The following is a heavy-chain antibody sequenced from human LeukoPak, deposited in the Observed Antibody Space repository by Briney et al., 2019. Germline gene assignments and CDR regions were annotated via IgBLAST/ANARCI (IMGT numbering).Heavy chain of an antibody. CDR1: GYTFTGYY. CDR3: ASNYYGSGIPLHPSYYYGMDV. CDR2: INPNSGGT. Sequence: ASVKVSCKASGYTFTGYYMHWVRQAPGQGLEWMGWINPNSGGTNYAQKFQVRVPMTRDTSISTAYMELSRLRSDDTAVYYCASNYYGSGIPLHPSYYYGMDVWGQGTTVTVSS. D-gene: IGHD3-10*01. V-gene: IGHV1-2*02. J-gene: IGHJ6*02.